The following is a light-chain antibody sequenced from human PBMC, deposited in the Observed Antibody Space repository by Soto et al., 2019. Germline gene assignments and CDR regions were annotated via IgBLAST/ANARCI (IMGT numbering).Light chain of an antibody. Sequence: LTQPASVSGSPGQSITISCTGTSSDVGAYKYVSWYQQHPGKAPKVMIYEVSNRPSGVSNRFSGSKSGNTASLTISGLQAEDEADYFCSSYSSSSTLFVFGTGTKVTVL. J-gene: IGLJ1*01. CDR2: EVS. CDR1: SSDVGAYKY. V-gene: IGLV2-14*01. CDR3: SSYSSSSTLFV.